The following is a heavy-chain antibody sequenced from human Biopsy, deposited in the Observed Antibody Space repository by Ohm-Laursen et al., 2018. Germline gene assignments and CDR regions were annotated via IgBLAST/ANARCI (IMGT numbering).Heavy chain of an antibody. D-gene: IGHD6-19*01. V-gene: IGHV4-61*01. J-gene: IGHJ4*02. CDR2: IYDRGSTA. CDR1: GGSVSSGSYY. Sequence: SLTCTVSGGSVSSGSYYWTWIRQPPGQGLEYIGYIYDRGSTANYNPSLESRVTMSVDMSKNQFSLKLSSVTAADTAIYYCARGMRSSGWPYFDSWGQGTLVTVSS. CDR3: ARGMRSSGWPYFDS.